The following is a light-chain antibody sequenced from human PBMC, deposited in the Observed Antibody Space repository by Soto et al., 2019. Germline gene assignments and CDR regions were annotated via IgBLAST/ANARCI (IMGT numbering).Light chain of an antibody. V-gene: IGKV3-20*01. CDR2: AAS. Sequence: EIVLTQSPGTLSLSPGERATLSCRASQRVSGNFLAWYQEKPGQAPRLLIYAASSRATGIPDRFSGSGSGTDFTLTISRLEPEDFAVYYCQQYGGSAGTFGQGTKVDIK. CDR3: QQYGGSAGT. CDR1: QRVSGNF. J-gene: IGKJ1*01.